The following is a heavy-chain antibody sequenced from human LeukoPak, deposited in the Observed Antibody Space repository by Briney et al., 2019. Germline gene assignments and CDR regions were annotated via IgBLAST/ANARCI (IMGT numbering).Heavy chain of an antibody. CDR3: ARDFGPPQYYYNAFDI. J-gene: IGHJ3*02. Sequence: GGSLRLSCAASGFTFSSYSMTWVRQAPGKGLEWVSSISSSSSYIYYADSVKGRFTISRDNAKNSLYLQMNSLRAEDTAVYYCARDFGPPQYYYNAFDIWGQGTMVTVSS. D-gene: IGHD3-10*01. CDR2: ISSSSSYI. V-gene: IGHV3-21*01. CDR1: GFTFSSYS.